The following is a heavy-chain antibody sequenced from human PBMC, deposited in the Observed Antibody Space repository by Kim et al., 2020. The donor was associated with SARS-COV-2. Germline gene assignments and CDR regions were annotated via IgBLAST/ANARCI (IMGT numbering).Heavy chain of an antibody. CDR3: ARDSFVVVPAAMRVRAFDI. CDR1: GGSISSGGYY. V-gene: IGHV4-31*03. J-gene: IGHJ3*02. CDR2: IYYSGST. Sequence: SETLSLTCTVSGGSISSGGYYWSWIRQHPGKGLEWIGYIYYSGSTYYNPSLKSRVTISVDTSKNQFSLKLSSVTAADTAVYYCARDSFVVVPAAMRVRAFDIWGQGTMVTVSS. D-gene: IGHD2-2*01.